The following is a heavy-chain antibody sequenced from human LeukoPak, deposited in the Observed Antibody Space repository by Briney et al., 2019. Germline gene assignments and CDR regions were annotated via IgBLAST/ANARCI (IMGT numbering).Heavy chain of an antibody. CDR2: INTDGGAT. Sequence: PGGSLRLSCAASGFPFSNYAMTWVRQAPGKGLEWVSSINTDGGATYYADSLKGRFTVSRGNSNSTLYLQMNGLRAEDTAVYYCAKHGNYDTSGFYYVHFWGQGTLVTVSS. D-gene: IGHD3-22*01. CDR1: GFPFSNYA. J-gene: IGHJ4*02. CDR3: AKHGNYDTSGFYYVHF. V-gene: IGHV3-23*01.